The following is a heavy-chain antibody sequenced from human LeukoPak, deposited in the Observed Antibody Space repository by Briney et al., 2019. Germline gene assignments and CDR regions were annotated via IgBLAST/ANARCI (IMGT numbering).Heavy chain of an antibody. V-gene: IGHV1-2*02. D-gene: IGHD5-12*01. CDR1: GYTFTGYY. J-gene: IGHJ4*02. Sequence: GASVKVSCKASGYTFTGYYMHWVRQAPGQGLEWMGWINPNSGGTNYAQKFQGRVTMTRDTSISTAYMELSSLRSEDTAVYYCAREGYDWEGFDYWGQGTLVTVSS. CDR2: INPNSGGT. CDR3: AREGYDWEGFDY.